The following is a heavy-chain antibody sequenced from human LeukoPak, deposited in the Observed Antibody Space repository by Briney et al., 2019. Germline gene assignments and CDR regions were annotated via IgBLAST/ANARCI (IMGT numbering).Heavy chain of an antibody. Sequence: ASVKVSCKASGGTFSSYAISWVRQAPGQGLEWMGGIIPIFGTANYAQKFQGRVTITTDESTSTAYMELRSLRSDDTAVYYCARGVPSYYLFSIESNFDYWGQGTLVTVSS. J-gene: IGHJ4*02. CDR1: GGTFSSYA. V-gene: IGHV1-69*05. D-gene: IGHD3-10*01. CDR3: ARGVPSYYLFSIESNFDY. CDR2: IIPIFGTA.